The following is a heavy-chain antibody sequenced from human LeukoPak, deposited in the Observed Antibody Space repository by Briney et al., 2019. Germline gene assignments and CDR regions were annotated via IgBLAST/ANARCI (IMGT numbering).Heavy chain of an antibody. Sequence: GSLRLSCAASGFIFRKYWMSWVRQPPGKGLEWIGSIYYSGSTHYNPSLKSRVTISVDTSKNQFSLKLSSVTAADTAVYYCARDGEMGTIENYFDYWGQGTLVTVSS. V-gene: IGHV4-4*02. CDR3: ARDGEMGTIENYFDY. J-gene: IGHJ4*02. CDR1: GFIFRKYW. D-gene: IGHD5-24*01. CDR2: IYYSGST.